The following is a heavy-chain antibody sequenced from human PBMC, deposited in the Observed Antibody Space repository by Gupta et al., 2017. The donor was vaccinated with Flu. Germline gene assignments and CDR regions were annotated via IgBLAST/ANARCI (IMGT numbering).Heavy chain of an antibody. CDR2: VYYRVAT. Sequence: RRPPGKGLEWIGYVYYRVATNYNPSLKSRVTVSVDTSKNQFSLKLTSLTAADTAVYYCARDLHVDGYSARFDSWGQGTLVTVSS. CDR3: ARDLHVDGYSARFDS. V-gene: IGHV4-59*01. D-gene: IGHD2-15*01. J-gene: IGHJ4*02.